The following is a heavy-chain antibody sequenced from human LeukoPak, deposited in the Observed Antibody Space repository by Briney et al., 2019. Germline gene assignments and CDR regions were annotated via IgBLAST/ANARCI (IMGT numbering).Heavy chain of an antibody. CDR3: AREESSLVLGGLGY. Sequence: GGSLRLSCAASGFSFSRYGIHWVRQAPGKGLEWVTFIQTDGNTKSYANSVRGRFTLTRDNSKNTVSLQMNSVRAEDAGIYYCAREESSLVLGGLGYWGQGTLVSV. V-gene: IGHV3-30*02. D-gene: IGHD6-13*01. J-gene: IGHJ4*02. CDR1: GFSFSRYG. CDR2: IQTDGNTK.